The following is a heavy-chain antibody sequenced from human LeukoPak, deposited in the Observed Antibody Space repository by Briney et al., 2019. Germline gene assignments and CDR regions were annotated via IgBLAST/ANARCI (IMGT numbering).Heavy chain of an antibody. CDR3: ARGVEILLDY. V-gene: IGHV1-18*01. J-gene: IGHJ4*02. D-gene: IGHD1-7*01. Sequence: ASVKVSCKAAGYTFTSYDIIWVRQAPGQGLEWMGWISAYNGKTSSAQKFRDRVTMTRDTSTNTAHMELRSLRSDDTAVYYCARGVEILLDYWGQGSLVTVSS. CDR1: GYTFTSYD. CDR2: ISAYNGKT.